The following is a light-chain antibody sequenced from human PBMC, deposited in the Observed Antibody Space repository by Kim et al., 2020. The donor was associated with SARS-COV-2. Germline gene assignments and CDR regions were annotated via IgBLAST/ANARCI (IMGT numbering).Light chain of an antibody. CDR3: QAWDSSTPVV. Sequence: SYELTQPPSVSVSPGQTASITCSGDKLGDKYACWYQQKPGQSPVLVIYQDSKRPSGIPERFSGSNSGHTATLTISGTQAMDEADYYCQAWDSSTPVVFGG. CDR2: QDS. V-gene: IGLV3-1*01. CDR1: KLGDKY. J-gene: IGLJ2*01.